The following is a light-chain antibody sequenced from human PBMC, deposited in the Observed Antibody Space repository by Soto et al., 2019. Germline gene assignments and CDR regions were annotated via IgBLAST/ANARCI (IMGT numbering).Light chain of an antibody. V-gene: IGLV2-8*01. CDR1: NRDVGTHNY. CDR3: SSYAGSNNFEV. J-gene: IGLJ1*01. CDR2: DVV. Sequence: QSVLTQPPSASGSPGQSVTISCTGTNRDVGTHNYVSWYQQYPGKAPKLLIYDVVKRPSGIPHRFSGSKSGNTASLTVSGLQADDEADYYCSSYAGSNNFEVFGTGTKVTVL.